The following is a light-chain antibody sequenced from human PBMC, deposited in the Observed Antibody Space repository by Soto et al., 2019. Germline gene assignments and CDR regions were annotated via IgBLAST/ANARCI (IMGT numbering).Light chain of an antibody. J-gene: IGLJ1*01. Sequence: QSALTQPPSVSGSPGQSVTISCTGTSSDVGSYNRVSWYQQPPGTAPKLMIYEVSNRPSGVPDRFSGSKSGNVASLTISWLQAEDEADYYCSSYTSSSTYVFGTGTKLTVL. CDR3: SSYTSSSTYV. CDR1: SSDVGSYNR. V-gene: IGLV2-18*02. CDR2: EVS.